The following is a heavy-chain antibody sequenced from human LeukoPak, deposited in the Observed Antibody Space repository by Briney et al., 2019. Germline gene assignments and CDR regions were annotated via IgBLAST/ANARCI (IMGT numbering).Heavy chain of an antibody. CDR1: GYNFTSYW. CDR2: IYPGDSDT. D-gene: IGHD3/OR15-3a*01. CDR3: ARQDGLGFPIDY. V-gene: IGHV5-51*01. J-gene: IGHJ4*02. Sequence: GASLQISCEGSGYNFTSYWIGWGRQLPGKGLEWMGIIYPGDSDTRYSPSFQGQVTISADKSISTAYLQWSSLKASDTAMYYCARQDGLGFPIDYWGQGTLVTVSS.